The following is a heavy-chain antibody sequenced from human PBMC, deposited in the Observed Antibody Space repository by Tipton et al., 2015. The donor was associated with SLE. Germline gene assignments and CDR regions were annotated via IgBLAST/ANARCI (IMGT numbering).Heavy chain of an antibody. D-gene: IGHD4-11*01. V-gene: IGHV1-69*02. CDR3: AAYINYPAY. J-gene: IGHJ4*02. CDR2: IILILGET. Sequence: QSGPEVKKPGSSVKVSCRASGGSFSDYTISWVRQAPGQGLEWMGRIILILGETDYAQKFQGRVTISADTSTSTIHVELISLTSEDTALYFCAAYINYPAYWGQGSLVTVSS. CDR1: GGSFSDYT.